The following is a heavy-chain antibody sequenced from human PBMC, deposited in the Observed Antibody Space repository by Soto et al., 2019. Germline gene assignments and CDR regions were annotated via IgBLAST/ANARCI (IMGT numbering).Heavy chain of an antibody. CDR1: GFTFSNYG. V-gene: IGHV3-30*18. Sequence: QVQLVESGGGVVQPGRFLRLSCAASGFTFSNYGLHWVRQAPGRGLEWVAVISNDGRNKYYADFLKGRFTISRDNSKNTLYLHMNCLRHEPTALYYCAKELYECWSSQRSYVDYWGQGTLVTLSS. CDR3: AKELYECWSSQRSYVDY. CDR2: ISNDGRNK. J-gene: IGHJ4*02. D-gene: IGHD2-2*01.